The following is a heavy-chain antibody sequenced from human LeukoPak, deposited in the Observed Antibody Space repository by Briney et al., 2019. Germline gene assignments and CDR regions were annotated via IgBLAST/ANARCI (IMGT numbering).Heavy chain of an antibody. CDR3: ARDTDGSLDY. Sequence: PGGSLRLSCATSAFTFNTSAMHWVRQGPGKGLEWVALISYDGSKKYYADSVKGRFTISRDNPKNSLYLQMNSLRADDTAVYYCARDTDGSLDYWGQGILVTVAS. J-gene: IGHJ4*02. V-gene: IGHV3-30*04. D-gene: IGHD1-26*01. CDR2: ISYDGSKK. CDR1: AFTFNTSA.